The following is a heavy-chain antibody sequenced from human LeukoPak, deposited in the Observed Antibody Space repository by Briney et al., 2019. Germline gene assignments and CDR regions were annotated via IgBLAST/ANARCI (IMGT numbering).Heavy chain of an antibody. CDR3: ARDTAMVPGPNWFDP. Sequence: SVKVSCKASGGTFSNYAISWVRQAPGQGLEWMGGIIPIFGTANYAQKFQGRVTITADESTSTAYMELSSLRSEDTAVYYCARDTAMVPGPNWFDPWGQGTLVTVSS. CDR1: GGTFSNYA. V-gene: IGHV1-69*01. D-gene: IGHD5-18*01. J-gene: IGHJ5*02. CDR2: IIPIFGTA.